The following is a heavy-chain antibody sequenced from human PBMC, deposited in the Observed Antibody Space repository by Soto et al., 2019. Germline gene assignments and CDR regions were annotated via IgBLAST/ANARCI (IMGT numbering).Heavy chain of an antibody. V-gene: IGHV3-23*01. D-gene: IGHD1-26*01. Sequence: GGSLRLSCAASGFTFSNFAMTWVRLAPGKGLEWVSVISGDGGTTFYADSVKGRFTISRDNSKNTVYLQMNSLRAEDTAVYHCAKRLPYLVCYFGMEVWGQGTTVTVSS. CDR1: GFTFSNFA. CDR2: ISGDGGTT. J-gene: IGHJ6*02. CDR3: AKRLPYLVCYFGMEV.